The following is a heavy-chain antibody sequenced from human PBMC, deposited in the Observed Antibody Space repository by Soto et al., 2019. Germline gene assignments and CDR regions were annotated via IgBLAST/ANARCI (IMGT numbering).Heavy chain of an antibody. CDR2: IYRSGTT. Sequence: SETLSLTCVVSNFSISSGYYWGWIRQSPGKGLEWIASIYRSGTTSYNPSLKSRVTISVDPSKNQFSLMLTAVTAADTAVYYCARARSGSYYSVFNYWGRGSLVTVSS. V-gene: IGHV4-38-2*01. CDR1: NFSISSGYY. J-gene: IGHJ4*02. CDR3: ARARSGSYYSVFNY. D-gene: IGHD1-26*01.